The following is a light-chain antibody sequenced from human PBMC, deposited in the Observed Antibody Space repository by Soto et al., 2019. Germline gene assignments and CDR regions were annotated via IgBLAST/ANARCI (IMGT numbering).Light chain of an antibody. Sequence: EIGLTQSPGTLSLSTGERATLSCRASQSVSSSYLAWYQQKPGQAPRLLIYGASSRATGIPDRFSGSGPGTDFTLTISRLEPEDSAVYYCQQYGGSPLTFGGGTKVDIK. CDR1: QSVSSSY. J-gene: IGKJ4*01. V-gene: IGKV3-20*01. CDR2: GAS. CDR3: QQYGGSPLT.